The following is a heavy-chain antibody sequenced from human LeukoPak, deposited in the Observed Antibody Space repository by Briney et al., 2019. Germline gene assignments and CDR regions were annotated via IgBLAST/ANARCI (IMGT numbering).Heavy chain of an antibody. CDR1: GGSISSYY. CDR3: ARGHSIEPYYYYYYMDV. D-gene: IGHD4-11*01. J-gene: IGHJ6*03. Sequence: SETLSLTCTVSGGSISSYYWSWIRQPPGKGLEWIGYIYYSGSTNYNPSLKSRVTISVDTSKNQFSLKLSSVTAADTAVYYCARGHSIEPYYYYYYMDVWGKGTTVTDSS. V-gene: IGHV4-59*01. CDR2: IYYSGST.